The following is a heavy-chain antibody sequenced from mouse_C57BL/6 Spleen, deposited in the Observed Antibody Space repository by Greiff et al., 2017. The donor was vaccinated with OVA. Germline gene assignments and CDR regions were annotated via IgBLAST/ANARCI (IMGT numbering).Heavy chain of an antibody. V-gene: IGHV1-52*01. CDR1: GYTFTSYW. D-gene: IGHD1-1*01. Sequence: VQLQQPGAELVRPGSSVKLSCKASGYTFTSYWMHWVKQRPIQGLEWIGNIDPSDSETHYNQKFKDKATLTVDKSSSTAYMQLSSLTSEDSAVYYCARWRHYYGSIYAMDYWGQGTSVTVSS. J-gene: IGHJ4*01. CDR3: ARWRHYYGSIYAMDY. CDR2: IDPSDSET.